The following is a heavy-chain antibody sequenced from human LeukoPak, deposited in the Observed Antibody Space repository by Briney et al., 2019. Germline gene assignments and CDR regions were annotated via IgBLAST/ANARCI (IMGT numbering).Heavy chain of an antibody. Sequence: GGSLRLSCAASGFTFDIYSMHWVRQAPGKGLEWVAVIFSNGGDKYYGDSVKGRFTISRDTSKDTLYLQMNSLRAEDTAVYYCASPVDTAMAGWVNWGQGTLVTVSS. J-gene: IGHJ4*02. CDR3: ASPVDTAMAGWVN. V-gene: IGHV3-30-3*01. D-gene: IGHD5-18*01. CDR1: GFTFDIYS. CDR2: IFSNGGDK.